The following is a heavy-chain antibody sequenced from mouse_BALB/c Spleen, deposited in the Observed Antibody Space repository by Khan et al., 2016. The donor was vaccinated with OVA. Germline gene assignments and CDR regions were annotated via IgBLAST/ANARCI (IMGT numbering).Heavy chain of an antibody. J-gene: IGHJ3*01. V-gene: IGHV3-8*02. CDR1: GDSITSGY. Sequence: EVQLQESGPSLVKPSQTLSLTCSVTGDSITSGYWNWIRKFPGNGLEFMGYIIYSGTTYYNPSLKSRISITRHTSTNQYYLQLNSVTSEDTATYYCARSTYRYAFVYWGQGTLVTVSA. CDR2: IIYSGTT. D-gene: IGHD2-14*01. CDR3: ARSTYRYAFVY.